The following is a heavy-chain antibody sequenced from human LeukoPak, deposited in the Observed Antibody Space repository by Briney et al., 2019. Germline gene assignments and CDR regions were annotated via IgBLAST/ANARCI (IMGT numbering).Heavy chain of an antibody. Sequence: PSETLSLTCAVSGYSISSGYYWGWIRQPPGKGLEWIGSIYHSGSTNYNPSLKSRVTISVDTSKNQFSLKLSSVTAADTAVYYCARGYCGGDCYGYWGQGTLVTVSS. CDR3: ARGYCGGDCYGY. D-gene: IGHD2-21*01. J-gene: IGHJ4*02. V-gene: IGHV4-38-2*01. CDR2: IYHSGST. CDR1: GYSISSGYY.